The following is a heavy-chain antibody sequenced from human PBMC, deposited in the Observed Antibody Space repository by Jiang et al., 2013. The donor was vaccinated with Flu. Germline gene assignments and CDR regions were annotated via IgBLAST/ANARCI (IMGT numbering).Heavy chain of an antibody. CDR1: GFTFSSYG. D-gene: IGHD6-19*01. CDR3: ARDQGSGWQLGSDY. Sequence: RLSCAASGFTFSSYGMHWVRQAPGKGLEWVAVIWYDGSNKYYADSVKGRFTISRDNSKNTLYLQMNSLRAEDTAVYYCARDQGSGWQLGSDYWGQGTLVTVSS. V-gene: IGHV3-33*01. J-gene: IGHJ4*02. CDR2: IWYDGSNK.